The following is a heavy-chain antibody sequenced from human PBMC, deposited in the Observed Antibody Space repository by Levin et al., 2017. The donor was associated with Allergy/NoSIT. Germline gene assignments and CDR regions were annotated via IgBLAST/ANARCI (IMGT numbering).Heavy chain of an antibody. CDR2: ISDTGSTI. V-gene: IGHV3-48*02. Sequence: PGGSLRLSCVASGFTISTYSMNWVRQAPGKGLEWVAYISDTGSTIYYADSVRGRFTISSDNAKNSLYLQMNSLRDEDTALYYCGRGKSLYYDSRGENWGQGTRVTVSS. CDR1: GFTISTYS. CDR3: GRGKSLYYDSRGEN. D-gene: IGHD3-22*01. J-gene: IGHJ4*02.